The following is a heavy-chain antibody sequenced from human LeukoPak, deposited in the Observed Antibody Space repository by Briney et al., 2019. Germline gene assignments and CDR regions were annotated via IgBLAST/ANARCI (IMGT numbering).Heavy chain of an antibody. CDR3: ASQSLTFRKIIAAAGDY. Sequence: PSETLSLTCTVSGGSISSSSYYWGWIRQPPGKGLEWIGSIYYSGSTYYNPSLKSRVTISVDTSKNQFSLKLSSVTAADTAVYYCASQSLTFRKIIAAAGDYWGQGTLVTVSS. CDR1: GGSISSSSYY. J-gene: IGHJ4*02. CDR2: IYYSGST. D-gene: IGHD6-13*01. V-gene: IGHV4-39*01.